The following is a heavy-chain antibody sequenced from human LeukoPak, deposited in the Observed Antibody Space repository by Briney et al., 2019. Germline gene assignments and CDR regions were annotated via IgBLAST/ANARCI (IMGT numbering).Heavy chain of an antibody. CDR2: MNPNSGIT. V-gene: IGHV1-8*01. J-gene: IGHJ4*02. CDR1: GYTFISYD. Sequence: ASVKVSCKASGYTFISYDINWVRQAPAQGLEWMGWMNPNSGITGYAQKFQGRVSMTRNTSISTAYMELSSLKSEDTAVCYCARGLYYYDSNGRTPYDYWGQGTLVTVSS. D-gene: IGHD3-22*01. CDR3: ARGLYYYDSNGRTPYDY.